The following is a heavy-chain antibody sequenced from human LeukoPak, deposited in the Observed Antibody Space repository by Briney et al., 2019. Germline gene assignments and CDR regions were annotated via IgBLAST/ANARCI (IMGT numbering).Heavy chain of an antibody. V-gene: IGHV4-59*01. CDR3: ARVWAGLGYYFDY. D-gene: IGHD3-16*01. CDR2: VYYSGST. Sequence: SETLSLTCTVSGGSISSYYWSWIRQRPGKGLEWIGYVYYSGSTNSNTPLKSRVTKSVDKSKNQFSLKLRSVTAADTAVYYCARVWAGLGYYFDYWGQGTLVTVSS. J-gene: IGHJ4*02. CDR1: GGSISSYY.